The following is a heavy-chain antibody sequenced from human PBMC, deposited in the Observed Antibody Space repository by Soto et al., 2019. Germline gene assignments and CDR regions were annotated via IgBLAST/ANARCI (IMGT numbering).Heavy chain of an antibody. V-gene: IGHV3-23*01. J-gene: IGHJ2*01. D-gene: IGHD3-10*01. CDR3: PKAGSSWVPTYWYFVL. Sequence: EVQLLESGGGLVQPGGSLRLSCAASGFTFNSFAMNWVRQAPGKGLEWVSAISGRAEMTYYADSVKGRFTISRDNAKNPVYRQMDSLRAVDTAVYYCPKAGSSWVPTYWYFVLWCRGTRVTVSS. CDR1: GFTFNSFA. CDR2: ISGRAEMT.